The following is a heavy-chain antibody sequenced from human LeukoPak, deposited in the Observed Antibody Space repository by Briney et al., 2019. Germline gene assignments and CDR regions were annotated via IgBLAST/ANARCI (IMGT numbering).Heavy chain of an antibody. CDR2: ISDTGGIT. CDR3: ARGSGSCVGFVCYRYFDY. Sequence: GGSLRLSCAASGFTFSSYGMTWVRQAPGKGLEWVSIISDTGGITFYSDSVKGRFTISRDNSRNTLYLQMSSLRAEDTAVYYCARGSGSCVGFVCYRYFDYWGQGTQVTVSS. J-gene: IGHJ4*02. CDR1: GFTFSSYG. V-gene: IGHV3-23*01. D-gene: IGHD2-21*01.